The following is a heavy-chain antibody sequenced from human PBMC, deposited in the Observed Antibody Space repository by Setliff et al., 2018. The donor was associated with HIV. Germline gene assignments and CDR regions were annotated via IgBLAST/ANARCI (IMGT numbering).Heavy chain of an antibody. V-gene: IGHV3-49*04. J-gene: IGHJ4*02. D-gene: IGHD3-3*01. CDR2: VRSKPNGGTT. CDR3: TRDRRGSSSWSGYNGGFDY. CDR1: GFTFDDYA. Sequence: GGPLRLSCAASGFTFDDYALTWVRQAPGKGLEWVGFVRSKPNGGTTDYAASVKGRFTISRDDAKTIAYLHMNSLTTDDTAVYFCTRDRRGSSSWSGYNGGFDYWGQGTLVTVSS.